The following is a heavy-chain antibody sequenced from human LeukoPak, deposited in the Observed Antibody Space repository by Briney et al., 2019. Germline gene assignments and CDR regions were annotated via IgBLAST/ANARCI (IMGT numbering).Heavy chain of an antibody. CDR1: GYTFTNYY. D-gene: IGHD3-10*01. V-gene: IGHV1-46*01. Sequence: GASVKVSCKASGYTFTNYYMHWVRQAPGQGLEWMGVINPSGGSTTYAQKFQGRVTMTTDTSTSTVYMDLSSLRSEDTAIYYCARACRSGNYYHFDYWGQGTLVTVSS. CDR3: ARACRSGNYYHFDY. J-gene: IGHJ4*02. CDR2: INPSGGST.